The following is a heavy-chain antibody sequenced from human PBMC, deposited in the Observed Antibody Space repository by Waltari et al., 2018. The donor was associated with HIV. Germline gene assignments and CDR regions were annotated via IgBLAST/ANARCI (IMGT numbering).Heavy chain of an antibody. V-gene: IGHV3-30*03. CDR1: GPDFGSDG. D-gene: IGHD3-10*01. CDR2: ISYDGMKK. J-gene: IGHJ4*02. CDR3: ARDSSQVHWFGESLAL. Sequence: QVQLVESGGGVVQPGDVLRLSCAASGPDFGSDGMPGVRQAPGKGLEWLAAISYDGMKKYYGDSLRGRLTISRDNSKKTLYLQMNTLRPEDTAIYFCARDSSQVHWFGESLALWGQGTLVIVSS.